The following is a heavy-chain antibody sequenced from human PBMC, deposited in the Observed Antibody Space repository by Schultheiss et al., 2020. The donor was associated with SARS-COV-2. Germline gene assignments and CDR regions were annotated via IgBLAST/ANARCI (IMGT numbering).Heavy chain of an antibody. CDR3: ASSYGDYFPFDY. V-gene: IGHV3-23*01. J-gene: IGHJ4*02. CDR2: ISGSGGST. D-gene: IGHD4-17*01. Sequence: GESLKISCAASGFTFSSYAMSWVRQAPGKGLEWVSAISGSGGSTYYADSVKGRFTISRDNSKNTLYLQMNSLRDEDTAVYYCASSYGDYFPFDYWGQGTLVTVSS. CDR1: GFTFSSYA.